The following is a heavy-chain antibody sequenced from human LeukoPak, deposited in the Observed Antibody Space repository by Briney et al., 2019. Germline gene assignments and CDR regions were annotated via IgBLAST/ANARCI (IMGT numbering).Heavy chain of an antibody. CDR3: ARLEKSSAWYGKGNYFDY. V-gene: IGHV1-18*01. D-gene: IGHD6-19*01. CDR2: ISADNGNT. J-gene: IGHJ4*02. CDR1: GYTFISYD. Sequence: ASVKVSCKASGYTFISYDISWVRQAPGEGLEWMGWISADNGNTNHAQNLQGRVTMTTDTSTSTAYMELRSLRSDDTAVYYCARLEKSSAWYGKGNYFDYWGQGTLVTVSS.